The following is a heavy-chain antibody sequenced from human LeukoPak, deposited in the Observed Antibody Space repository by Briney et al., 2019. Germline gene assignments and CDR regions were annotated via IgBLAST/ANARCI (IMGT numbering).Heavy chain of an antibody. CDR3: ARGRVFTDAFDI. CDR2: MNPNSGNT. Sequence: ASVKVSCKASGYTFTSYDINWVRQATGQGLEWMGWMNPNSGNTGYAQKFQGRVTMTRNTSISTAYMELSGLRSEDTAVYYCARGRVFTDAFDIWGQGTMVTVSS. V-gene: IGHV1-8*01. J-gene: IGHJ3*02. CDR1: GYTFTSYD.